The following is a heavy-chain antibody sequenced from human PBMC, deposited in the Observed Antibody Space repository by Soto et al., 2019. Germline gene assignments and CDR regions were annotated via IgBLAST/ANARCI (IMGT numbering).Heavy chain of an antibody. V-gene: IGHV1-69*13. Sequence: SVKVSCKASGDTFSSYAISWVRQAPGQGLEWMGEIIPSFTTPNYAQKFQGRVTITADESTNTVYMELSSLRSEDTTVYYCARVPATVTPWFDPWGQGTLVTVSS. CDR1: GDTFSSYA. CDR3: ARVPATVTPWFDP. J-gene: IGHJ5*02. D-gene: IGHD4-17*01. CDR2: IIPSFTTP.